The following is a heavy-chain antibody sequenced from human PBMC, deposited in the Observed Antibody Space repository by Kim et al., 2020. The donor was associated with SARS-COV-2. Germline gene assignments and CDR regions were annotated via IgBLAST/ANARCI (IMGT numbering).Heavy chain of an antibody. V-gene: IGHV1-69*13. CDR1: GGTFSSYA. CDR2: IIPIFGTA. D-gene: IGHD2-15*01. J-gene: IGHJ6*02. CDR3: ASEDIVVVVAAPWGYYYGMDV. Sequence: SVKVSCKASGGTFSSYAISWVRQAPGQGLEWMGGIIPIFGTANYAQKFQGRVTITADESTSTAYMELSSLRSEDTAVYYCASEDIVVVVAAPWGYYYGMDVWGQGTTVTVSS.